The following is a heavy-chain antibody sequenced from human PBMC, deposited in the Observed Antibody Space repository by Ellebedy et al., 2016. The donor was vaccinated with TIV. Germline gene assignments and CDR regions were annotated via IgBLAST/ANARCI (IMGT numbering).Heavy chain of an antibody. J-gene: IGHJ4*02. V-gene: IGHV4-39*01. D-gene: IGHD3-22*01. CDR3: AIQLYYDRTGSSPSPVYFDS. Sequence: MPSETLSLTCSVSGVSVSSTDYYWVWLRQPPGRGLEWIESMHYSGSTYQNPSLKRRITVSVDTSNNQFSLHLKSVTAADTAIYYCAIQLYYDRTGSSPSPVYFDSWGRGALVTVSS. CDR2: MHYSGST. CDR1: GVSVSSTDYY.